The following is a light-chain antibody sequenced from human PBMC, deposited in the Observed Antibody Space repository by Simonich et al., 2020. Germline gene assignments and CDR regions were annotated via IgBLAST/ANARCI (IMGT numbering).Light chain of an antibody. Sequence: EIVFTQSPATLSLSPGERATLSCRAHQSVSSYLYWYPQKPGQAPRLLIYDASNRAPGIPARCSGSGSGTDFTLTISSLEPEDFSVYYCQQRSNWPLTFGGGTKVEIK. J-gene: IGKJ4*01. V-gene: IGKV3-11*01. CDR3: QQRSNWPLT. CDR1: QSVSSY. CDR2: DAS.